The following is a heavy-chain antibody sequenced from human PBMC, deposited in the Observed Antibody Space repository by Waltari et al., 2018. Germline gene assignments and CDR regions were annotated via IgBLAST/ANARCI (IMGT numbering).Heavy chain of an antibody. D-gene: IGHD1-26*01. CDR1: GGSCSSSS. CDR3: ARVRSDRQGEMARDAFDI. CDR2: IYYSGST. Sequence: QVKLPKSGPGLVTPSETMSLTCTVSGGSCSSSSWTWIRNSPWNGLAWIGYIYYSGSTNYNPSLKSRVTISVDTSKNQVALKRSSVTAADTAVYYGARVRSDRQGEMARDAFDIWGQGTMVTVSS. V-gene: IGHV4-59*01. J-gene: IGHJ3*02.